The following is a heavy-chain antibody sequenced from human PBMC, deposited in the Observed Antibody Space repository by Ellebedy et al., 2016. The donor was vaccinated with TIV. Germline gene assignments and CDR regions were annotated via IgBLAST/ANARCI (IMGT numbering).Heavy chain of an antibody. J-gene: IGHJ4*02. Sequence: PGGSLRLSCAASGFTFSSYAMSWVRQAPGKGLEWVSTISRTGSRTYYADSVEGRFIISRDNSKKTLYLQMNSLRADDTAVYYCAKGRGGGSDTSAPRYYFDYWGLGTLVTVSS. CDR3: AKGRGGGSDTSAPRYYFDY. D-gene: IGHD3-22*01. V-gene: IGHV3-23*01. CDR1: GFTFSSYA. CDR2: ISRTGSRT.